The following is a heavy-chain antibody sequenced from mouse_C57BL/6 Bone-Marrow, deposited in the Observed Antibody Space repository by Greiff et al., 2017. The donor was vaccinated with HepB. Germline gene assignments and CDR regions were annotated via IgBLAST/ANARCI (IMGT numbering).Heavy chain of an antibody. D-gene: IGHD4-1*01. CDR1: GYAFSSSW. V-gene: IGHV1-82*01. J-gene: IGHJ4*01. CDR3: ARWEDPYYAMDY. Sequence: VQLQQSGPELVKPGASVKISCKASGYAFSSSWMNWVKQRPGKGLEWIGRIYPGDGDTNYNGKFKGKATLTADKSSSTAYMQLSSLTSEDSAVYFCARWEDPYYAMDYWGQGTSVTVSS. CDR2: IYPGDGDT.